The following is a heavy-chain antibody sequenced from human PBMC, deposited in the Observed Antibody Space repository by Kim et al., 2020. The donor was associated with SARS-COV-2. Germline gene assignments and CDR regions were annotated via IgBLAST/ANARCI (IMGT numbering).Heavy chain of an antibody. V-gene: IGHV3-23*01. J-gene: IGHJ6*02. CDR2: ISGRGEST. D-gene: IGHD6-19*01. CDR1: GFTFSSYA. CDR3: AKVAYIAVAGTEPYGLDV. Sequence: GGSLRLSCEASGFTFSSYAMTWVRQAPGKGLEWVSSISGRGESTYYADSVKGRFTISRDSSQNTVSLQMNTLRAEDTAVYYCAKVAYIAVAGTEPYGLDVWGQGTTVTVSS.